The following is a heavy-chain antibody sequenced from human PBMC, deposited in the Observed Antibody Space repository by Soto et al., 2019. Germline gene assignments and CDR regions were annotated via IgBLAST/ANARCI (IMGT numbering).Heavy chain of an antibody. CDR3: ARGGLEPLTFDS. Sequence: SETLSLTCAVYGGSFSGYYWTWIRQPPGTGLEWIGEINHSGSTNYNPSLKSRVSISMDRSKNQFSLSLSSLTAADTAVYYCARGGLEPLTFDSWGQGTLVTVSS. D-gene: IGHD2-21*02. J-gene: IGHJ4*02. CDR2: INHSGST. V-gene: IGHV4-34*01. CDR1: GGSFSGYY.